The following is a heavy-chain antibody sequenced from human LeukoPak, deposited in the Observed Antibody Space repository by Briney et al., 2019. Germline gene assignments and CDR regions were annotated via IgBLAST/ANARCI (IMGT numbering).Heavy chain of an antibody. Sequence: PGGSLRLSCAASGFTFSSYSMNWVRQAPGKGPEWVSSISSSSSYIYYADSVKGRFTISRDNAKNSLNLQMNSLRAEDTAVYYCARDDDGAGTFDYWGQGTLVTVSS. V-gene: IGHV3-21*01. CDR3: ARDDDGAGTFDY. J-gene: IGHJ4*02. CDR2: ISSSSSYI. D-gene: IGHD6-19*01. CDR1: GFTFSSYS.